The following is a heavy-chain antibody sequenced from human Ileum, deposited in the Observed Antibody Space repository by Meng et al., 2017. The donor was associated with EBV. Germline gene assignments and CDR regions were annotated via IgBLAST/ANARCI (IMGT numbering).Heavy chain of an antibody. CDR1: GYYFVSFT. V-gene: IGHV7-4-1*02. CDR3: ARERLLQGEGGDH. Sequence: QVELLQSGSELKKPGASVTVSCTASGYYFVSFTMNWVRQAPGQGLEWLGWINTNTGDPMYAPGFTGRFVFSSDTSVRTAYLQIIDLKAEDTAVYYCARERLLQGEGGDHWGQGTLVTVSS. D-gene: IGHD3-10*01. CDR2: INTNTGDP. J-gene: IGHJ4*02.